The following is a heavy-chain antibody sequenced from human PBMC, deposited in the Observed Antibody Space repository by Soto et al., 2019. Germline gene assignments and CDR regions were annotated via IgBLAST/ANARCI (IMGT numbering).Heavy chain of an antibody. D-gene: IGHD2-8*01. CDR3: ARAVHCTNGVCSKGQNWFDP. Sequence: QVQLVQSGAEVKKPGSSVKVSCKASGGTFSSYAISWVRQAPGQGLEWMGGIIPIFGTANYAQKFQGRVTITADESTSTAYMELSSLRSEDTAVYYCARAVHCTNGVCSKGQNWFDPWGQGTLVTVSS. V-gene: IGHV1-69*01. J-gene: IGHJ5*02. CDR1: GGTFSSYA. CDR2: IIPIFGTA.